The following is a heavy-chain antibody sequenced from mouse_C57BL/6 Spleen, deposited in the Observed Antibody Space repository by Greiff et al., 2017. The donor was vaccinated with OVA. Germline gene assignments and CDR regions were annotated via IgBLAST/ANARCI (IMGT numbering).Heavy chain of an antibody. D-gene: IGHD1-2*01. CDR3: ARLWLQRGYFDY. CDR1: GYTFTDYY. CDR2: INPNNGGT. Sequence: EVQLQQSGPELVKPGASVKISCKASGYTFTDYYMNWVKQSHGKSLEWIGDINPNNGGTSYNQKFKGKATLTVDKSSSTAYMELRSLTSEDSAVYYCARLWLQRGYFDYWGQGTTLTVSS. V-gene: IGHV1-26*01. J-gene: IGHJ2*01.